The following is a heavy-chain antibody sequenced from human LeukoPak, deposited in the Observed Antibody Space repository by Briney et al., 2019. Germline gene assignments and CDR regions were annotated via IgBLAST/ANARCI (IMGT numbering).Heavy chain of an antibody. CDR2: IYMSGST. D-gene: IGHD7-27*01. CDR1: NVSISSGSHY. V-gene: IGHV4-61*02. CDR3: ARVVWGGDFHYSLDV. Sequence: TLSLTCTVSNVSISSGSHYWNWIRQPAGKGLEWIGRIYMSGSTDYNPSFKSRVTMSVDTSKNQVSLKLRSVTAADTAVYYCARVVWGGDFHYSLDVWGKGTTVIVSS. J-gene: IGHJ6*03.